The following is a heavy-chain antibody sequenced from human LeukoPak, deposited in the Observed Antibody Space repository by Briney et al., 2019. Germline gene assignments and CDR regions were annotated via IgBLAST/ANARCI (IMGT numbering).Heavy chain of an antibody. Sequence: SETLSLTCTVSGGSISSGSYSWSWIRQPAGKGLEWIGRIYTSGSTNYNPSLKSRVTISVDTSKNQFSLKLSSVTAADTAVYYCARVRGDYGEDSYYYYMDVWGKGTTVTISS. CDR2: IYTSGST. CDR3: ARVRGDYGEDSYYYYMDV. J-gene: IGHJ6*03. V-gene: IGHV4-61*02. D-gene: IGHD4-17*01. CDR1: GGSISSGSYS.